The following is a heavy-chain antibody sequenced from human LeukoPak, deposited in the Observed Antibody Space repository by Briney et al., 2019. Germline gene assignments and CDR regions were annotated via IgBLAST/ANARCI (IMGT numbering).Heavy chain of an antibody. CDR1: GFTVSSNY. V-gene: IGHV3-53*01. J-gene: IGHJ6*02. CDR2: IYSGGST. CDR3: ARASPGGVVPGGDRDGMDV. D-gene: IGHD2-2*01. Sequence: HPGGSLRLSCAASGFTVSSNYMSWVRQAPGKGLEWVSVIYSGGSTYYADSVKGRFTISRDNSKNTLYLQMNSLRAEDTAVYYCARASPGGVVPGGDRDGMDVWGQGTTVTVSS.